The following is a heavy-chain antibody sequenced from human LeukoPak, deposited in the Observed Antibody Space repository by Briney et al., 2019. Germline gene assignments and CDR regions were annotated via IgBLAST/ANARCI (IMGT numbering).Heavy chain of an antibody. V-gene: IGHV4-59*01. D-gene: IGHD1-26*01. CDR1: GGSISSYY. CDR2: IYYSGST. Sequence: SETLSLTCTVSGGSISSYYWSWIRQPPGKGLEWIGYIYYSGSTNYNPSLKSRVTISVDTSKNQFSLKLSSVTAADTAVYYCARDRVGATESYYYYYIDVWGKGTTVTVSS. J-gene: IGHJ6*03. CDR3: ARDRVGATESYYYYYIDV.